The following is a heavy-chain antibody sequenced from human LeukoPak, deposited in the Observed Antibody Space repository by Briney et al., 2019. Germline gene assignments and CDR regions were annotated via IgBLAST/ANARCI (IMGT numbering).Heavy chain of an antibody. CDR3: ARVAFRSSSYISGIDY. CDR1: GFTFSDYY. D-gene: IGHD6-6*01. J-gene: IGHJ4*02. V-gene: IGHV3-53*01. Sequence: PGGSLRLSCAASGFTFSDYYMSWIRQAPGKGLEWVSIIDSGYTTNYIDSVKGRFTISRDSSRNMVYLQMNSLRAEDTAVYYCARVAFRSSSYISGIDYWGQGTLVTVSS. CDR2: IDSGYTT.